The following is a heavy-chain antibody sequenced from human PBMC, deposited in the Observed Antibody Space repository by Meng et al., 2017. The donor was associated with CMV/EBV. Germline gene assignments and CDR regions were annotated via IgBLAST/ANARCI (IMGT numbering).Heavy chain of an antibody. Sequence: SCAASGFTFSSYDMHWVRQTTGKGLEWVSAIGTAGDTYYPDSVKGRFTISRENARNSLYLQMNTLRVGDTATYYCARGGLGVSNGFYYPGLDVWGQGTTVTVSS. CDR3: ARGGLGVSNGFYYPGLDV. V-gene: IGHV3-13*01. D-gene: IGHD2-8*01. J-gene: IGHJ6*02. CDR2: IGTAGDT. CDR1: GFTFSSYD.